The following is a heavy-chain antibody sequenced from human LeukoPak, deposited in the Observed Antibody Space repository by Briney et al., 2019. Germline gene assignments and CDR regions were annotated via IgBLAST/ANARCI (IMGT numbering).Heavy chain of an antibody. CDR2: IYYSGST. CDR3: ARDGSSSWSFDY. J-gene: IGHJ4*02. V-gene: IGHV4-59*01. CDR1: GGSISSYY. Sequence: SETLSLTCTVSGGSISSYYWSWIRQPPGKGLEWIGYIYYSGSTNYNPSLKSRVTISVDTSKNQFSLKLSSVTAADTAVYYCARDGSSSWSFDYWGQGTLVTVSS. D-gene: IGHD6-13*01.